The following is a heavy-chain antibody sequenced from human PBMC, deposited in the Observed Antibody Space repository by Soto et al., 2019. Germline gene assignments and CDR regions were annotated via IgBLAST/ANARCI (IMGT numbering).Heavy chain of an antibody. CDR2: ISYDGSNK. J-gene: IGHJ6*02. V-gene: IGHV3-30-3*01. CDR3: ARDGDSSSWYPDNYYYYGMDV. D-gene: IGHD6-13*01. Sequence: VQLVESGGGVVQPGRSLRLSCAASGFTFSSYAMHWVRQAPGKGLEWVAVISYDGSNKYYADSVKGRFTISRDNSKNTLYLQMNSLRAEDTAVYYCARDGDSSSWYPDNYYYYGMDVWGQGTTVTVSS. CDR1: GFTFSSYA.